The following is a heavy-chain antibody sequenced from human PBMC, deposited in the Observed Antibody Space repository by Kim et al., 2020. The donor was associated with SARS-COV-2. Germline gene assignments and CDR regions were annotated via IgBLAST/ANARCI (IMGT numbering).Heavy chain of an antibody. CDR3: AKDRGPRWFTYYYYYYG. J-gene: IGHJ6*01. V-gene: IGHV3-30*18. D-gene: IGHD2-15*01. Sequence: GGSLRLSCAASGFTFSSYGMHWVRQAPGKGLEWVAVISYDGSNKYYADSVKGRFTISRDNSKNTLYLQMNSLRAEDTAVYYCAKDRGPRWFTYYYYYYG. CDR1: GFTFSSYG. CDR2: ISYDGSNK.